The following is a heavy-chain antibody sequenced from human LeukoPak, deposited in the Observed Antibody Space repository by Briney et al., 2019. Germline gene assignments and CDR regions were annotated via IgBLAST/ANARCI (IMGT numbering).Heavy chain of an antibody. CDR1: GYTFTGYY. CDR3: ARDLGGVADYFDY. CDR2: INPNSGGT. V-gene: IGHV1-2*06. D-gene: IGHD2-8*02. Sequence: ASVEVSCKASGYTFTGYYMHWVRQAPGQGLEWMGRINPNSGGTNYAQKFQGRVTMTRDTSISTAYMELSRLRSDDTAVYYCARDLGGVADYFDYWGQGTLVTVSS. J-gene: IGHJ4*02.